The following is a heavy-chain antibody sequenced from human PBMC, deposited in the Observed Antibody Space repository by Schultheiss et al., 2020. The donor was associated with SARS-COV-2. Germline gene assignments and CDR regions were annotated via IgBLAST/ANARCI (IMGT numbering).Heavy chain of an antibody. Sequence: GGSLRLSCAASGFDLRVYAMSWVRQAPGKGLEWVSAISGSGGTTYYADSVKGRFTISRDNSKNTLYLQMNSLRAEDTAVYYCAKYGRKAVAGAYDWFDPWGQGTLVTVSS. CDR1: GFDLRVYA. CDR2: ISGSGGTT. J-gene: IGHJ5*02. V-gene: IGHV3-23*01. CDR3: AKYGRKAVAGAYDWFDP. D-gene: IGHD6-19*01.